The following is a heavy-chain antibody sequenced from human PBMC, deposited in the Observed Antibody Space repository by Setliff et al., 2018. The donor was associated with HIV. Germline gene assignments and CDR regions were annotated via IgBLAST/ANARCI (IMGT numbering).Heavy chain of an antibody. CDR2: IFHSAST. D-gene: IGHD3-3*01. V-gene: IGHV4-38-2*02. CDR1: GYSISSGYY. Sequence: PSETLSLTCAVSGYSISSGYYWGWIRQPPGKGLEWIGSIFHSASTTYNPSLKSRVTISVDTSKNQFSLKLSSVTAADTAVYYCAREMDYDFWASYYMDVWGKGSTVTVSS. CDR3: AREMDYDFWASYYMDV. J-gene: IGHJ6*03.